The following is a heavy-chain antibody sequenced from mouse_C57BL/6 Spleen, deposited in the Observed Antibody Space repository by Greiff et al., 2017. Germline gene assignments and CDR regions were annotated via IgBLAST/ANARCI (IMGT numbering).Heavy chain of an antibody. CDR3: ARSGAGVEYYDARDY. J-gene: IGHJ4*01. V-gene: IGHV1-81*01. CDR2: IYPRSGNT. D-gene: IGHD1-1*01. CDR1: GYTFTSYG. Sequence: VQLQQSGAELARPGASVKLSCKASGYTFTSYGISWVKQRTGQGLEWIGEIYPRSGNTYYNEKFKGKATLTAAKSSSTAYMQLRSLTSEDSAVDFCARSGAGVEYYDARDYGGQGTSVTVSS.